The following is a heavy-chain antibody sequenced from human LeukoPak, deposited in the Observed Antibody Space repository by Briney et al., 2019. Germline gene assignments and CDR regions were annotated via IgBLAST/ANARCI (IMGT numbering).Heavy chain of an antibody. Sequence: ASVNVSCKTSGYSFTDYYLHWVRQAPGQGLEGMGLINPNSGGTSSAQKFQGRVTMTMDTSITTVYMEVRWLTSDDTAIYYCARADRLHGGPYLIGPWGQGTLVTVSS. CDR1: GYSFTDYY. CDR3: ARADRLHGGPYLIGP. D-gene: IGHD2-21*01. V-gene: IGHV1-2*02. J-gene: IGHJ5*02. CDR2: INPNSGGT.